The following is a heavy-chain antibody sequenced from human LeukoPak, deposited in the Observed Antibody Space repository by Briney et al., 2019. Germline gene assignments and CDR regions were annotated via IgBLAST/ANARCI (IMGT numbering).Heavy chain of an antibody. J-gene: IGHJ4*02. CDR2: ISYDGSNK. V-gene: IGHV3-30*18. Sequence: GRSLRLSCAASGFTFSSYCMHWVRQAPGKGLEWVAVISYDGSNKYYADSVKGRFTISRDNSKNTLYLQMNSLRAEDTAVYYCAKDLGGYDLCYWGQGTLVTVSS. CDR3: AKDLGGYDLCY. D-gene: IGHD5-12*01. CDR1: GFTFSSYC.